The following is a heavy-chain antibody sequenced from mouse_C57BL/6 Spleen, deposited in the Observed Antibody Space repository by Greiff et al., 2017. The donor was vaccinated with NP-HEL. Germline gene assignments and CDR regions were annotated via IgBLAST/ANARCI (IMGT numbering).Heavy chain of an antibody. Sequence: VHVKQSGPELVKPGASVKMSCKASGYTFTDYNMHWVKQSHGKSLEWIGYINPNNGGTSYNQKFKGKATLTVNKSSSTAYMELRSLTSEDSAVYYCARGDDYDVTWFAYWGQGTLVTVSA. CDR2: INPNNGGT. CDR3: ARGDDYDVTWFAY. CDR1: GYTFTDYN. V-gene: IGHV1-22*01. D-gene: IGHD2-4*01. J-gene: IGHJ3*01.